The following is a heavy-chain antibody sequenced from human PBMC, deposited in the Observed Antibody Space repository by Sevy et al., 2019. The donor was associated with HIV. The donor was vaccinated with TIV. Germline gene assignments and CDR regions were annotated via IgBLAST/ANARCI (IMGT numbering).Heavy chain of an antibody. D-gene: IGHD1-26*01. Sequence: AGSLRLSCAASGFTFSSYAMSWVRRAPAKGLEWVSAIRGSGGSTHYADSVKGRFTISRDNSKNTLYLQMNSLRAEDTAVYYCVKDRAVGAIDAFDIWGQGTMVTVSS. CDR3: VKDRAVGAIDAFDI. J-gene: IGHJ3*02. CDR2: IRGSGGST. V-gene: IGHV3-23*01. CDR1: GFTFSSYA.